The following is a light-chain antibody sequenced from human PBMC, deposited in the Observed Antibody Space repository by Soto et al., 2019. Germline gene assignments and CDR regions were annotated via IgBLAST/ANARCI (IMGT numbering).Light chain of an antibody. J-gene: IGKJ4*01. Sequence: IQMTQYPSTLSSSVGDRVTITCRASQSISSWLAWYQQKLGRAPRLLIYDASSLESGVPSRFSGSGYGTEFTLTISSLQPDDFATYYCQQYNTYSSLTFGGGTKV. V-gene: IGKV1-5*01. CDR1: QSISSW. CDR2: DAS. CDR3: QQYNTYSSLT.